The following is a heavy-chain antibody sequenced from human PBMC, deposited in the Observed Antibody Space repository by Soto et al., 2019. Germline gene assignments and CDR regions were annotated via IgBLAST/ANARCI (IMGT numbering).Heavy chain of an antibody. V-gene: IGHV4-61*01. J-gene: IGHJ5*02. CDR2: IYYSGST. CDR3: ARDWGRWFEP. Sequence: SETLSLTCTVSGGSVSSGSYYWSWIRQPPGKGLEWIGYIYYSGSTNYNPSLKSRVTISVDTSKNQFSLKLSSVTAADTAVYYCARDWGRWFEPWGQGTLVTVSS. D-gene: IGHD3-16*01. CDR1: GGSVSSGSYY.